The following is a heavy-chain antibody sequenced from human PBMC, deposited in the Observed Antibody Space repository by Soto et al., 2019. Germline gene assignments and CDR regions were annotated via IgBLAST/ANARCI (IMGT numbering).Heavy chain of an antibody. V-gene: IGHV3-64*01. D-gene: IGHD1-26*01. Sequence: PGGSLRLSCAASGFTFSSYAMHWVRQAPGKGLEYVSAISSNGGSTYYANSVKGRFTISRDNSKNTLYLQMGSLRAEDMAVYYCARGWAAFDIWGQGTMVTVSS. J-gene: IGHJ3*02. CDR3: ARGWAAFDI. CDR2: ISSNGGST. CDR1: GFTFSSYA.